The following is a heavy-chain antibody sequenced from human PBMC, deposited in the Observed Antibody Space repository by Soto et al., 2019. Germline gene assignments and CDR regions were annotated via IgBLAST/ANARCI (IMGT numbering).Heavy chain of an antibody. Sequence: PGGSLRLSCAASGFTFSSYWMHWVRQAPGKGLVWVSRINSDGSSTSYADSVKGRFTISRDNAKNTLYLQMNSLRAEDTAVYYCASTHMITELYVWGKGTTVTVST. CDR3: ASTHMITELYV. J-gene: IGHJ6*04. CDR2: INSDGSST. D-gene: IGHD3-16*01. CDR1: GFTFSSYW. V-gene: IGHV3-74*01.